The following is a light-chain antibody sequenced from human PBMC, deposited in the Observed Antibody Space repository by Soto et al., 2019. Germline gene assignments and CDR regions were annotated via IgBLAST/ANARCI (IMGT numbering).Light chain of an antibody. J-gene: IGLJ1*01. CDR2: DVS. CDR1: SSDVGGYNY. V-gene: IGLV2-11*01. Sequence: QSALTQPRSVSGSPGQSVTISCTGTSSDVGGYNYVSLYQQHPGKAPKLMIYDVSKRPSGVPDRFSGSKSGNTASLTISGLQAEDEAEYNCCSYAGSYTFYVFGTGTKLTVL. CDR3: CSYAGSYTFYV.